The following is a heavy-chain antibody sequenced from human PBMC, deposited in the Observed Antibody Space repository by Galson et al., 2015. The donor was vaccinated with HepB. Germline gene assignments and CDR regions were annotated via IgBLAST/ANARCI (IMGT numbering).Heavy chain of an antibody. V-gene: IGHV1-69*06. CDR1: GGTFSSYA. CDR3: ARVENTAMVTFHNWFDP. Sequence: SVKVSCKASGGTFSSYAISWVRQAPGQGLEWMGGIIPIFGTANYAQKFQGRVTITADKSTSTAYMELSSLRSEDTAVYYCARVENTAMVTFHNWFDPWGQGTLVTVSS. J-gene: IGHJ5*02. D-gene: IGHD5-18*01. CDR2: IIPIFGTA.